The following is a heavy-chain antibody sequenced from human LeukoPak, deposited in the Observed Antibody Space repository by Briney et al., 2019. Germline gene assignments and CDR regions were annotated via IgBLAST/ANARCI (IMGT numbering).Heavy chain of an antibody. CDR2: MNPNSGNT. CDR3: ARVLGSISH. CDR1: GYTFSTCD. J-gene: IGHJ4*02. V-gene: IGHV1-8*01. D-gene: IGHD1-1*01. Sequence: GASVKVSCKASGYTFSTCDINWVRQATGQGLEWMGWMNPNSGNTGFAHKFQGRVTTTRDTSINTAYMELMNMRSEDTAVYYCARVLGSISHWGQGTLVTVSS.